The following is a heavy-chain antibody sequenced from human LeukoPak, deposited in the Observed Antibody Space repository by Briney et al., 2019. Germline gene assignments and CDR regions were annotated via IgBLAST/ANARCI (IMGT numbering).Heavy chain of an antibody. CDR2: IKQDGSEK. CDR1: GFSFNSYW. Sequence: PGGSLRLSCAASGFSFNSYWMSWVRQAPGKGLEWVANIKQDGSEKYYVDSVKGRFTISRDNAKNSLYLQINSLRAEDTAVYYCARGPLIAAAGTWWGQGTLVTVSS. D-gene: IGHD6-13*01. CDR3: ARGPLIAAAGTW. J-gene: IGHJ4*02. V-gene: IGHV3-7*03.